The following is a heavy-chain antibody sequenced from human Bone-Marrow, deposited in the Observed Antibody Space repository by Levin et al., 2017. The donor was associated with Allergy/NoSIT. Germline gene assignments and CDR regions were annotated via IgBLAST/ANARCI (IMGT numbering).Heavy chain of an antibody. CDR1: GFTFSSYA. CDR3: AHMVRGVNSPFDY. J-gene: IGHJ4*02. Sequence: RSGGSLRLSCAASGFTFSSYAMSWVRQAPGKGLEWVSSISDSGGNTYYAESVKGRFTISRDNSKNTLYLQMSSLRAEDTALYYCAHMVRGVNSPFDYWGQGTLVTVSS. CDR2: ISDSGGNT. D-gene: IGHD3-10*01. V-gene: IGHV3-23*01.